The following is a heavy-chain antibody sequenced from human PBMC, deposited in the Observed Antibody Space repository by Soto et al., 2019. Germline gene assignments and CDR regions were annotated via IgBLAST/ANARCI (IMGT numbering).Heavy chain of an antibody. CDR1: GYTFTSYA. CDR3: ARDPEYIAAAGSVIDY. Sequence: ASVKVSCKASGYTFTSYAMHWVRQAPGQGLEWMGWINAGNGNTKYSQKFQGRVTITRDTSASTAYMELSSLRSEDTAVYYCARDPEYIAAAGSVIDYWGQGTQVTVSS. CDR2: INAGNGNT. V-gene: IGHV1-3*01. D-gene: IGHD6-13*01. J-gene: IGHJ4*02.